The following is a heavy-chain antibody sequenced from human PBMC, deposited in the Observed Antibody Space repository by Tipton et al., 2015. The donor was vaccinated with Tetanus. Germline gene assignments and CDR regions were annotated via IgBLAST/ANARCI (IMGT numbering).Heavy chain of an antibody. J-gene: IGHJ4*02. Sequence: LRLSCAVSGGSISSGDYSWSWIRQPPGKGLEWLAYISGSGTTNSNYYLKSRITMTRETSRNQFSLTLTSVTAADTAVYYCARANYDSFKKGPFDSWGQGSLVIVSS. CDR1: GGSISSGDYS. V-gene: IGHV4-61*08. D-gene: IGHD3-3*01. CDR2: ISGSGTT. CDR3: ARANYDSFKKGPFDS.